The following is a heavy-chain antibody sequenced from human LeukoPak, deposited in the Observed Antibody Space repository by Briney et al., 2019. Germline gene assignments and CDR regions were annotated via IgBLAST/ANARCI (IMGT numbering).Heavy chain of an antibody. CDR3: ARGLRGVTDY. Sequence: PSETLSLTCTVSGGSISSYYWSWIRQPAGKGLEWIGRVYTSGSTNYNPSLKSRVTMSVDTSKSQFSLELRSVTAADTAVYYCARGLRGVTDYWGQGTLVTVSS. V-gene: IGHV4-4*07. CDR2: VYTSGST. CDR1: GGSISSYY. D-gene: IGHD2-21*02. J-gene: IGHJ4*02.